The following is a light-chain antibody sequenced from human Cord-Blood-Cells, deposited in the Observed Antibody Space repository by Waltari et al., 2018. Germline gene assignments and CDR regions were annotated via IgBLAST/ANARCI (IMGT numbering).Light chain of an antibody. CDR3: QSYDSSLSAL. CDR2: GNS. Sequence: QSVLTPPPSVSGAPGQRVTISCTGSSSNIGAGSDVHWYQQLPGTAPKLLIYGNSNRPSGVPDRFSGSKSGTSASLAITGLQAEDEADYYCQSYDSSLSALFGGGTKLTVL. J-gene: IGLJ2*01. V-gene: IGLV1-40*01. CDR1: SSNIGAGSD.